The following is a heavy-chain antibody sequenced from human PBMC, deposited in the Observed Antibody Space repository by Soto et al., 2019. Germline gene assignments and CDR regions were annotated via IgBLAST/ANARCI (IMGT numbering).Heavy chain of an antibody. J-gene: IGHJ6*02. Sequence: QVQLVQSGAEVKKPGSSVKVSYKASGGTFSSYAISWVRQAPGQGLEWMGGIIPIFGTANYAQKFQGRVTITADESTSTAYMELSSLRSEDTAVYYCARDLTIFGTYGMDVWGQGTTVTVSS. V-gene: IGHV1-69*12. CDR2: IIPIFGTA. D-gene: IGHD3-3*01. CDR1: GGTFSSYA. CDR3: ARDLTIFGTYGMDV.